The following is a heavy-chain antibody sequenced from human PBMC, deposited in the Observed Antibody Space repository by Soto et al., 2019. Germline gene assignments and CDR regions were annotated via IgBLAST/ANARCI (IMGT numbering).Heavy chain of an antibody. D-gene: IGHD6-13*01. J-gene: IGHJ6*03. Sequence: EVQLVESGGGLVQPGRSLRLSCAASGFTFDDYAMHWVRQAPGKGLEWVSGISWNSGSIGYSDSVKVRFTISRDNAKNSLYLQMNSLRAEDTALYYCAKDGPLAAAESYYYMDVWGKGTTVTVSS. CDR2: ISWNSGSI. CDR1: GFTFDDYA. CDR3: AKDGPLAAAESYYYMDV. V-gene: IGHV3-9*01.